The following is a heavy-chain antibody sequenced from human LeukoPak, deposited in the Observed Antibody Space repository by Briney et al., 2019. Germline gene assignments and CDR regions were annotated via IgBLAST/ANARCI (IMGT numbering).Heavy chain of an antibody. CDR2: ISSSSSTI. J-gene: IGHJ4*02. CDR3: ARDPPGAHFDY. D-gene: IGHD7-27*01. V-gene: IGHV3-48*04. Sequence: PGGSLRLSCAASGFTFSSYSMNWVRQAPGKGLEWVSYISSSSSTIYYADSVKGRFTISRDNAQNSLYLQMNSLRVEDTAVYYCARDPPGAHFDYWGQGTLVTVSS. CDR1: GFTFSSYS.